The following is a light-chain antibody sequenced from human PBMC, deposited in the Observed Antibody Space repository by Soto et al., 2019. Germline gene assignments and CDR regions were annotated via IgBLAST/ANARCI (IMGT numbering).Light chain of an antibody. CDR3: QQYGSAAT. Sequence: EIVMTQSPGTLSLSPGERATLSCRASQSVGKYLVWYQQKPGQAPRLLIYDASNRATGIPARFSGSGSGTDFTLTISRLEPEDFAVYYCQQYGSAATFGQGTKVDIK. J-gene: IGKJ1*01. CDR2: DAS. CDR1: QSVGKY. V-gene: IGKV3-20*01.